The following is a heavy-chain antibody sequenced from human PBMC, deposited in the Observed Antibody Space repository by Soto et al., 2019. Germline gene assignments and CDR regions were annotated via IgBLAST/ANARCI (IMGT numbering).Heavy chain of an antibody. CDR1: GDSVSSNSAA. J-gene: IGHJ5*02. D-gene: IGHD6-13*01. CDR3: ARGWGLYSTRWYRFDP. CDR2: TYYRSKWYN. V-gene: IGHV6-1*01. Sequence: SQTLSLTCAISGDSVSSNSAAWNWIRQSPSRGLEWLGRTYYRSKWYNDYAVSVKSRITINPDTSKNQFSLQLNSVTPEDTAVYYCARGWGLYSTRWYRFDPWGQGTLVTVSS.